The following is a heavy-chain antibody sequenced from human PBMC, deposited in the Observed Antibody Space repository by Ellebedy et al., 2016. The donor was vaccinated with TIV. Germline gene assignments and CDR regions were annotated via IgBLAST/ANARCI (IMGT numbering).Heavy chain of an antibody. CDR3: TRGSDYENDVFDI. CDR2: INSDGTTI. Sequence: GESLKISCAASKFTFRKYWMHWVRQTPGKGLVWVSRINSDGTTIDYADSVKGRFTISRDNAKNTRYLQMNSLRAEDTAVYYCTRGSDYENDVFDIWGQGTMVTVSS. J-gene: IGHJ3*02. CDR1: KFTFRKYW. D-gene: IGHD1-26*01. V-gene: IGHV3-74*01.